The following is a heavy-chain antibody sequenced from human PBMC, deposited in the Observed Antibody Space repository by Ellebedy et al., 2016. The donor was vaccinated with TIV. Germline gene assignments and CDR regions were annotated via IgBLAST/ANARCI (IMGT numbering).Heavy chain of an antibody. CDR1: GGSISGYY. CDR3: ARHAVVPVIRYGMNV. Sequence: MPGGSLRLSCTVSGGSISGYYWRWIRQPPGRGLEWIGSIFYAGTTNYNPSLESRVSISVDTPKNQFSLKLSSVTAADTAVYYCARHAVVPVIRYGMNVWGQGTTVTVSS. V-gene: IGHV4-59*08. D-gene: IGHD2-21*02. J-gene: IGHJ6*02. CDR2: IFYAGTT.